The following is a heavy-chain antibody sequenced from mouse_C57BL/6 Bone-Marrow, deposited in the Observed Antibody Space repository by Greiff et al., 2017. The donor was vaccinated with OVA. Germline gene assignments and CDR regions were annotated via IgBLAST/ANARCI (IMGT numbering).Heavy chain of an antibody. Sequence: QVQLQQSGPELVKPGASVKISCKASGYAFSSSWMNWVKQRPGKGLEWIGRIYPGDGDTNYNGKFKGKATLTADKSSSTAYMELRSLTSEDSAVYFCALYDYDGYFDYWGQGTTLTVSS. J-gene: IGHJ2*01. CDR2: IYPGDGDT. D-gene: IGHD2-4*01. CDR1: GYAFSSSW. V-gene: IGHV1-82*01. CDR3: ALYDYDGYFDY.